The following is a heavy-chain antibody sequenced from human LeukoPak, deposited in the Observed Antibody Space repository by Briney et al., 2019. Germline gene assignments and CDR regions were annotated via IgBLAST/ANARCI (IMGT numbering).Heavy chain of an antibody. Sequence: GGSLRLSCATSGFTLSNYAMSWVRQAPGKGLEWVSGIVISGGGTYYADSVKGRFTISRDNAKNTLYLQMNSLRAEDTAVYYCATPNSGTFDYWGQGTLVTVSS. CDR1: GFTLSNYA. CDR2: IVISGGGT. D-gene: IGHD1/OR15-1a*01. CDR3: ATPNSGTFDY. J-gene: IGHJ4*02. V-gene: IGHV3-23*01.